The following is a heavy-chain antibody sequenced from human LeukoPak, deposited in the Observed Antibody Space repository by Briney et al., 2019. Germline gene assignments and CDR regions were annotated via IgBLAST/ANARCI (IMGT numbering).Heavy chain of an antibody. J-gene: IGHJ3*02. CDR1: GFPFSSYE. V-gene: IGHV3-7*03. CDR3: ARDCGSDCSQSFDI. D-gene: IGHD2-21*02. CDR2: IKQDGNQK. Sequence: GGSLRLSCAASGFPFSSYEMNWVRRSPGKGLEWVADIKQDGNQKYYVDSVEGRITISRDNVKNSLYLQMNSLRVEDTAVYYCARDCGSDCSQSFDIWGQGTMVTVSS.